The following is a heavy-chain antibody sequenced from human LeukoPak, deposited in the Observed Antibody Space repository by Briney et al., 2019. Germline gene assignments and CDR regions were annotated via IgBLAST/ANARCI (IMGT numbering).Heavy chain of an antibody. D-gene: IGHD1-1*01. Sequence: GGSLRLSCAASGFTFSSYAMSRVRQAPGKGLEWVSAISGSGGSTYSADSVKGRFTISRDNSKNTLYLQMNSLRAEDTAVYYCAKDPRRWTVDYWGQGTLVTVSS. CDR3: AKDPRRWTVDY. J-gene: IGHJ4*02. V-gene: IGHV3-23*01. CDR2: ISGSGGST. CDR1: GFTFSSYA.